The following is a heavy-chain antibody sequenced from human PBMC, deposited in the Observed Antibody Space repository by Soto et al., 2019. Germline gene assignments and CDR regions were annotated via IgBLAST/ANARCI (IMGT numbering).Heavy chain of an antibody. V-gene: IGHV3-23*01. D-gene: IGHD3-22*01. Sequence: GVSLRLSCAASEFTFSNYAMSWVRQAPGKGLEWVSAISYGGGTTYYADSVKGRFTISRDNSKNTLYLQMNSPRAEDTAVYYCAKNPGYYYDSTGYHFDYWGQGTLVTVSS. CDR1: EFTFSNYA. CDR2: ISYGGGTT. CDR3: AKNPGYYYDSTGYHFDY. J-gene: IGHJ4*02.